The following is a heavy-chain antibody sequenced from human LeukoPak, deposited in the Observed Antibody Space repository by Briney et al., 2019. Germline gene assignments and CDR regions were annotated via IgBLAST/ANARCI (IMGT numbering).Heavy chain of an antibody. CDR1: GFALSSYG. CDR2: IPYDGSNE. D-gene: IGHD6-19*01. J-gene: IGHJ4*02. CDR3: AKSTSAWYAPPYDY. V-gene: IGHV3-30*18. Sequence: GGSLRLSCVASGFALSSYGMHWVRQAPGKGLEWVAVIPYDGSNEYCAESVKGRFTISRDNSKNTLYLQMNSLRAEDTAVYYCAKSTSAWYAPPYDYWGQGTLVTVSS.